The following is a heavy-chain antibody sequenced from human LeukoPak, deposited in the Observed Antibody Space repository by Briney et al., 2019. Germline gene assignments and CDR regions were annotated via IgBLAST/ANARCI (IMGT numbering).Heavy chain of an antibody. CDR2: ISGNNDNP. Sequence: ASVKVSCKASGYTFSNFGINWVRQAPGQGLEWIAWISGNNDNPNYGQKFQGRFTVTTDSSTSTAYKELRNLRSDDTAVYYCARGGTSTDDYWGQGTLVTVSS. J-gene: IGHJ4*02. D-gene: IGHD1-26*01. V-gene: IGHV1-18*01. CDR3: ARGGTSTDDY. CDR1: GYTFSNFG.